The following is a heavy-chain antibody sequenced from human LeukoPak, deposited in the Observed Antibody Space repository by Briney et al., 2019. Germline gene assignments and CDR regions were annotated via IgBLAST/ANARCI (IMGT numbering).Heavy chain of an antibody. V-gene: IGHV1-2*02. CDR1: GYTFTGYY. CDR2: INPNSGGT. CDR3: ARVSKMVMGVYYFDY. J-gene: IGHJ4*02. D-gene: IGHD3-22*01. Sequence: GASVKVSCKASGYTFTGYYMHWVRQAPGQGLEWMGWINPNSGGTNYAQKFQGRVTMTRDTSISTAYMELSRLRSDDTAVYYCARVSKMVMGVYYFDYWGQGTLVTVSS.